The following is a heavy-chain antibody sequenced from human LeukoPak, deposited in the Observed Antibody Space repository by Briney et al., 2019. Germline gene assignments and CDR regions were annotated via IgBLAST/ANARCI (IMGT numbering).Heavy chain of an antibody. CDR3: ARDSYYYDSSGYYLI. V-gene: IGHV4-4*02. D-gene: IGHD3-22*01. Sequence: SGTLSLTCAVSGGSISSSNWWSWVRQPPGKGLEWIGEIYHSGSTNYNPSLKSRVTISVDKSKNQFSLKLSSVTAADTAVYYCARDSYYYDSSGYYLIWGQGTLVTVSS. J-gene: IGHJ4*02. CDR1: GGSISSSNW. CDR2: IYHSGST.